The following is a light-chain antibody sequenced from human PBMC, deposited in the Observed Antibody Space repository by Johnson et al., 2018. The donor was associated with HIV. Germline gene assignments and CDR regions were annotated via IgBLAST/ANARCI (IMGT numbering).Light chain of an antibody. Sequence: QSALTQPPSVSAAPGQKVTISCSGSSSTIGTNYVSWYQQLPGTAPKLLIYDNNKRPSGIPDRFSGSKSGTSATLGITGLQTGDEADYYCGTWDSSLSAGVFGTGTKVTVL. V-gene: IGLV1-51*01. CDR2: DNN. CDR3: GTWDSSLSAGV. CDR1: SSTIGTNY. J-gene: IGLJ1*01.